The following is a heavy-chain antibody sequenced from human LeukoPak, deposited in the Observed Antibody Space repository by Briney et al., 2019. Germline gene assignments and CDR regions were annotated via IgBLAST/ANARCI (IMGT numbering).Heavy chain of an antibody. CDR2: IYSGGST. D-gene: IGHD1-26*01. CDR1: GFTVSSNY. V-gene: IGHV3-53*01. CDR3: ARVAVGATFFDY. Sequence: GGSLSLSCAASGFTVSSNYMSWVRQAPGKGLEWVSVIYSGGSTYYADSVKGRFTISRDNSKNTLYLQMNSLRAEDTAVYYCARVAVGATFFDYWGQGTLVTVSS. J-gene: IGHJ4*02.